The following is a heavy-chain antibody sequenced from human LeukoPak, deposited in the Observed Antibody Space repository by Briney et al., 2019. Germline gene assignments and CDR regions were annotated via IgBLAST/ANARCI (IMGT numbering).Heavy chain of an antibody. V-gene: IGHV4-59*08. Sequence: PSETLSLTCTVSGGSISSYYWNWIRQPPGKGLEWIGYIYYSGSTNYNPSLKSRVTISVNTSKNQFSLKLSSVTAADTAVYYCARHRGYCSSTSCSYNWFDPWGQGTLVTVSS. CDR1: GGSISSYY. D-gene: IGHD2-2*03. CDR3: ARHRGYCSSTSCSYNWFDP. J-gene: IGHJ5*02. CDR2: IYYSGST.